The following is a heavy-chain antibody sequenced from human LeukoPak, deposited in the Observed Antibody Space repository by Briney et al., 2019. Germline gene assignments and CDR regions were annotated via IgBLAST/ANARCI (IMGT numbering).Heavy chain of an antibody. J-gene: IGHJ3*02. CDR1: GFTVSSNY. V-gene: IGHV3-66*02. D-gene: IGHD5-12*01. Sequence: PGGSLRLSCAASGFTVSSNYMSWVRQAPGQGLEWVSVIYSAGRTYYADSVKGRFTISRDNSKNTLYLQMDSLRTEDTAVYYCARDSGYTGSDAFDIWGQGTMATVSS. CDR3: ARDSGYTGSDAFDI. CDR2: IYSAGRT.